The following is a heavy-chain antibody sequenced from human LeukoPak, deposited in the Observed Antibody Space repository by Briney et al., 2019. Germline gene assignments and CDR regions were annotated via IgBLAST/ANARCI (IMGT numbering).Heavy chain of an antibody. Sequence: PGGSLRLSFAASGFTFSSYGKSWVRQAPGKGLEWVSAISGSGGSTYYADSVKGRFTISRDNSKDTLYLQMNSLRAEDTAVYYCAGKPSIAAAGTVAYCGQGTLVTVSS. CDR1: GFTFSSYG. CDR3: AGKPSIAAAGTVAY. J-gene: IGHJ4*02. V-gene: IGHV3-23*01. CDR2: ISGSGGST. D-gene: IGHD6-13*01.